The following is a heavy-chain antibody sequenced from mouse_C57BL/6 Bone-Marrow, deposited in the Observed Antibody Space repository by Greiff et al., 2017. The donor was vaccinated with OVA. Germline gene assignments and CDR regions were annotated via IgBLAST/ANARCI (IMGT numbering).Heavy chain of an antibody. CDR1: GFSLTSYG. D-gene: IGHD2-5*01. CDR3: ARNGYSKGGFAY. V-gene: IGHV2-2*01. Sequence: VQLQQSGPGLVQPSQSLSITCTVSGFSLTSYGVHWVRQSPGKGLEWLGVIWSGGSTDYNAAFISRLSISKDNSTSQVFFKMNSLQADDTAIYYCARNGYSKGGFAYWGQGTLVTVSA. J-gene: IGHJ3*01. CDR2: IWSGGST.